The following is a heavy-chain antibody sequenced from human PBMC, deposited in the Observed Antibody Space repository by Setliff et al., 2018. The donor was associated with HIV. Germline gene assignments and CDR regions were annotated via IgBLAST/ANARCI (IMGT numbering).Heavy chain of an antibody. CDR3: AKDEFSPLRSDS. CDR2: ISRTGGST. CDR1: GFTFSNFA. J-gene: IGHJ4*02. D-gene: IGHD3-10*01. V-gene: IGHV3-23*01. Sequence: GGSLRLSCAASGFTFSNFAMAWVRQAPGKGLEWVSGISRTGGSTYYAHSVRGRFTISRDNSNNTQYLQMNSLRADDTATYYCAKDEFSPLRSDSWGLGILVTVSS.